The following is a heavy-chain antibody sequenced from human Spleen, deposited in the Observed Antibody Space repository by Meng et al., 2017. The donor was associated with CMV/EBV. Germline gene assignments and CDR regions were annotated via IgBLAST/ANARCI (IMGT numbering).Heavy chain of an antibody. CDR3: AKDQDYDSSGYPPNYYYYYGMDV. D-gene: IGHD3-22*01. J-gene: IGHJ6*02. CDR2: IYSDGSST. Sequence: AMSWVRQAPGKELEWVSVIYSDGSSTYYAGSVKGRFTISRDNSKNTLYLQMNSLRAEDTAVYYCAKDQDYDSSGYPPNYYYYYGMDVWGQGTMVTVSS. V-gene: IGHV3-23*03. CDR1: A.